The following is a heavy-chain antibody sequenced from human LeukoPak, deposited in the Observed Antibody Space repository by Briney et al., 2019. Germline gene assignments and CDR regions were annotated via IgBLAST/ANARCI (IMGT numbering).Heavy chain of an antibody. CDR3: GRQRAGATDY. Sequence: SETLSLTCTVSGGSISSTNYYWGWIRQPPGKGLEWIVTIYYSGTTSYNPSRKSRVTMSVDTYKNQCSLKLSSVTAADTGVYYCGRQRAGATDYWGQGTLVTVSS. V-gene: IGHV4-39*01. J-gene: IGHJ4*02. D-gene: IGHD1-26*01. CDR1: GGSISSTNYY. CDR2: IYYSGTT.